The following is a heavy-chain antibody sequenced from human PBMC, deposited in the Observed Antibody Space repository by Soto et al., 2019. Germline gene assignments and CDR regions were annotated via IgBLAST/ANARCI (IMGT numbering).Heavy chain of an antibody. J-gene: IGHJ6*02. D-gene: IGHD3-10*01. CDR2: THYSRSA. CDR1: GGSISDGGYF. CDR3: ARLHGTGSYYHYYYGIDV. Sequence: QVQLQESGPGLVKPSQTLSLTCTVSGGSISDGGYFWSRIRQRPGTGLEWIGYTHYSRSAYYNPSRKLRVXXXLXXSKRHCSLRLSSMTAAGTAVYYCARLHGTGSYYHYYYGIDVWGQGTTVTVSS. V-gene: IGHV4-31*03.